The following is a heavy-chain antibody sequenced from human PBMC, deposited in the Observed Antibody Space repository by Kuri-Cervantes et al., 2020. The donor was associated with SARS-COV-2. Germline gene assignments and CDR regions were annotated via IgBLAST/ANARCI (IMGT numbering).Heavy chain of an antibody. CDR3: ARIQITGIRGGFDP. Sequence: SGPTLVKPTQTLTLTCTFSGFSLSTSGVGVGWIRQPPGKALEWLALIYWDDDKRYSPSLKSRLTISKDTSKSQVVLTMTNMDPVDTATYYCARIQITGIRGGFDPWGQGTLVTVSS. D-gene: IGHD1-20*01. V-gene: IGHV2-5*02. J-gene: IGHJ5*02. CDR1: GFSLSTSGVG. CDR2: IYWDDDK.